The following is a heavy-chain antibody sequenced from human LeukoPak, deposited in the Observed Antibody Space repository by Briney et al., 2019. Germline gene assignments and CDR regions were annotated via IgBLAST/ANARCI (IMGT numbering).Heavy chain of an antibody. J-gene: IGHJ4*02. D-gene: IGHD6-19*01. V-gene: IGHV4-59*01. CDR1: GGSISSYY. CDR3: ARESIAVAGTFDY. Sequence: KTSETLSLTCTVSGGSISSYYWSWIRQPPGKGLEWIGYIYYSGSTNYNPSLKSRVTISVDTSKNQFSLKLSSVTAADTAVYYCARESIAVAGTFDYWGQGTLVTVSS. CDR2: IYYSGST.